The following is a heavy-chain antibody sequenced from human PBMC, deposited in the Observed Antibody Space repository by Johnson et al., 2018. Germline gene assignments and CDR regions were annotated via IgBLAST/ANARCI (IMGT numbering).Heavy chain of an antibody. J-gene: IGHJ6*03. CDR3: AKWSGASPHYYMDV. Sequence: QVQLVESGGGVVQPGRSRSLSCVGSGFTFRSYGVHWVRQAPGKGLEWVAVVSFDGSNQYYADSVKGRFTIYRDNSKNSVYLQMNSLRAGETAVYYRAKWSGASPHYYMDVWGKGTTVTVSS. D-gene: IGHD3/OR15-3a*01. CDR1: GFTFRSYG. CDR2: VSFDGSNQ. V-gene: IGHV3-30*18.